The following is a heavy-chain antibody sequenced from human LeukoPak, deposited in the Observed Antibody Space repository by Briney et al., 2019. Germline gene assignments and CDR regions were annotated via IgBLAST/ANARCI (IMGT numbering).Heavy chain of an antibody. Sequence: GGSLRLSCAASGFTFSDYYMSWVRQAPGKGVEGVSYISSSGSTIYYADSVKGRFTISRDNAKNSLYLQMNGLRAEDTAVYYCARDPPPQTFDYWGQGTLVTVSS. J-gene: IGHJ4*02. V-gene: IGHV3-11*04. CDR2: ISSSGSTI. CDR3: ARDPPPQTFDY. CDR1: GFTFSDYY.